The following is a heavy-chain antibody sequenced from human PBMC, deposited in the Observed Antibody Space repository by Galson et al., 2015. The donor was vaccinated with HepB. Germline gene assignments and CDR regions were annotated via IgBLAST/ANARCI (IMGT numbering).Heavy chain of an antibody. CDR2: INPSGGST. CDR1: GYTFTSYY. Sequence: SVKVSCKASGYTFTSYYMHWVRQAPGQGLEWMGIINPSGGSTSYAQKFQGRVTMTRDTSTSTVYMELSSLRSEDTAVYYCARRRGCSSTSCMGWFDPWGQGTLVTVSS. CDR3: ARRRGCSSTSCMGWFDP. J-gene: IGHJ5*02. V-gene: IGHV1-46*01. D-gene: IGHD2-2*01.